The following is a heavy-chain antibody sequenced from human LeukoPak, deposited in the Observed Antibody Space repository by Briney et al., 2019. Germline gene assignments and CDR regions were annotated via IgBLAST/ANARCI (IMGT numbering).Heavy chain of an antibody. Sequence: PGGSLRLSCTASGFTFGDYAMSWFRQAPGKGLEWVGRIKSKTDGGTTDYAAPVKGRFTISRDDSKNTLYLQMNSLKTEDTAVYYCTTDSLTSSPDYWGQGTLVTVSS. CDR2: IKSKTDGGTT. D-gene: IGHD2-2*01. CDR1: GFTFGDYA. V-gene: IGHV3-15*01. J-gene: IGHJ4*02. CDR3: TTDSLTSSPDY.